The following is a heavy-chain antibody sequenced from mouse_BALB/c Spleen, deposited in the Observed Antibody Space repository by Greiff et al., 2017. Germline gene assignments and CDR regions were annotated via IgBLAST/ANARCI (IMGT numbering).Heavy chain of an antibody. CDR2: IYPSDSYT. Sequence: QVQLQQPGAELVRPGASVKLSCKASGYTFTSYWINWVKQRPGQGLEWIGNIYPSDSYTNYKQKFKDKATLTVDKSSSTAYMQLSSPTSEDSAVYYCTRSDGYYGYAMDYWGQGTSVTVSS. CDR3: TRSDGYYGYAMDY. CDR1: GYTFTSYW. J-gene: IGHJ4*01. V-gene: IGHV1-69*02. D-gene: IGHD2-3*01.